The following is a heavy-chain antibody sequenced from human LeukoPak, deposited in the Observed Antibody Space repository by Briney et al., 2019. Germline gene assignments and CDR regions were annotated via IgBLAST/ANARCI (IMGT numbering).Heavy chain of an antibody. CDR3: ATGGCGPFEA. J-gene: IGHJ5*02. CDR1: GGSISSNSYY. V-gene: IGHV4-31*03. Sequence: SESLSLTCTVSGGSISSNSYYCSWVRHHPGKGLEWIGSIYYSGTTYYNPSLKSRLTISLDTSKNQFSLKLTSVTAADTAVYYCATGGCGPFEAWGQGMLVTVSS. D-gene: IGHD3-10*01. CDR2: IYYSGTT.